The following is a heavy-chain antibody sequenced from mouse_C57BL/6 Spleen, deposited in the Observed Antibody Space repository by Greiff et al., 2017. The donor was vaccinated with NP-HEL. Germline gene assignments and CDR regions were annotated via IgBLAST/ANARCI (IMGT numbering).Heavy chain of an antibody. CDR1: GYTFTSYW. D-gene: IGHD4-1*01. Sequence: QVQLQQPGAELVKPGASVKLSCKASGYTFTSYWMQWVKQRPGQGLEWIGEIDPSDSYTNYNQKFKGKATLTVDTSSSTAYMQLSSLTSEDSAVYYCASNSYFDYWGPGTTLTVSS. V-gene: IGHV1-50*01. J-gene: IGHJ2*01. CDR3: ASNSYFDY. CDR2: IDPSDSYT.